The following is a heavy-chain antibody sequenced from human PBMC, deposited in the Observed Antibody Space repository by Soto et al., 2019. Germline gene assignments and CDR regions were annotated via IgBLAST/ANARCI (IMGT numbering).Heavy chain of an antibody. D-gene: IGHD6-13*01. Sequence: GSLRLSCAASGFTFSTYWMNWVRQAPGKGLEWVANIKHDASEKYYMDSVKGRFTISRDNAENSLYLQMNSLRAEDTAVYYCARAFSSPNWFDPWGQGTLVTVSS. J-gene: IGHJ5*02. CDR2: IKHDASEK. CDR3: ARAFSSPNWFDP. CDR1: GFTFSTYW. V-gene: IGHV3-7*03.